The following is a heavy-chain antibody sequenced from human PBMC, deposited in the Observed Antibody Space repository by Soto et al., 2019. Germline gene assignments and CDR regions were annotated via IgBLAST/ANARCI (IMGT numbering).Heavy chain of an antibody. Sequence: GGSLRLSCAASGFTFSSYAMTWVRQAPGKGLEWVSSISGSGGATYYADSVKGRFTISRDDSKNTLYLQMNSLRAEDTALYYCAKAGRPYYDLWSENRFDPWGQGTLVTVSS. CDR3: AKAGRPYYDLWSENRFDP. CDR1: GFTFSSYA. J-gene: IGHJ5*02. D-gene: IGHD3-3*01. CDR2: ISGSGGAT. V-gene: IGHV3-23*01.